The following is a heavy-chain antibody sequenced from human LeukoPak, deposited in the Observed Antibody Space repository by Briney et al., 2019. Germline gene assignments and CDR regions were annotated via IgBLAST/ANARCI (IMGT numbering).Heavy chain of an antibody. V-gene: IGHV3-30*18. CDR3: AKVSLNSGIAAAGAHFDY. CDR2: ISYDGSNK. Sequence: GGSLRLSCAASGFTFSSYGMHWVRQAPGKGLEWVAVISYDGSNKYYADSVKGRFTISRDNSKNTLYLQMNSLRAEDTAVYYCAKVSLNSGIAAAGAHFDYWGQGTLVTVSS. D-gene: IGHD6-13*01. CDR1: GFTFSSYG. J-gene: IGHJ4*02.